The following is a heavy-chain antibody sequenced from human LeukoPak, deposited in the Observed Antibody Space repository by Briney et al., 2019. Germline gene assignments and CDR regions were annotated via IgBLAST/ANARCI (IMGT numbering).Heavy chain of an antibody. CDR3: ARATGYSSSWYVLFKGNFDY. Sequence: PSETLSLTCTVSGYSIRSGYYWSWIRQPPGKGLEWVGEINHSGSTNYNPSLKSRVTISVDTSKNQFSLKLSSVTAADTAVYYCARATGYSSSWYVLFKGNFDYWGQGTLVTVSS. CDR1: GYSIRSGYY. D-gene: IGHD6-13*01. J-gene: IGHJ4*02. CDR2: INHSGST. V-gene: IGHV4-38-2*02.